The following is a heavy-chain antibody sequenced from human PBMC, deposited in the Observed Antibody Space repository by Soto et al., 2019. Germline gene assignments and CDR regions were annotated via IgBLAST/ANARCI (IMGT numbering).Heavy chain of an antibody. J-gene: IGHJ6*02. V-gene: IGHV1-46*01. Sequence: QVQLVQSGAEVKKPGASVKVSCKASGYTFTSYYMHWVRQAPGQGLEWMGIINPSGGSTSYAQKFQGRVTMTRDTSTSTVYMELSSLRSEDTAVYYCARDHSAAGQWTYYYYYGMDVWGQGTTVTVSS. CDR1: GYTFTSYY. CDR3: ARDHSAAGQWTYYYYYGMDV. D-gene: IGHD6-19*01. CDR2: INPSGGST.